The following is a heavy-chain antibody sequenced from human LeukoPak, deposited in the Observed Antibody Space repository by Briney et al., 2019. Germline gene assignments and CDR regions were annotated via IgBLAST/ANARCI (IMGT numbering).Heavy chain of an antibody. J-gene: IGHJ4*02. CDR3: ARVVPDPYYFDY. V-gene: IGHV4-31*03. D-gene: IGHD2-2*01. CDR2: IYYSGST. CDR1: GGSISSGGYY. Sequence: PSETLSLTCTVSGGSISSGGYYWSWIRQHPGKGLEWIGYIYYSGSTYYNPSLKSRVTISVDTSKNQFSLKLSSVTAADTAVYYCARVVPDPYYFDYWGQGTLDTVSS.